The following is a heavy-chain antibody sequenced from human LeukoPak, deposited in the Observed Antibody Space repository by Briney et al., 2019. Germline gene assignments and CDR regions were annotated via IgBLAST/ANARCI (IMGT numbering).Heavy chain of an antibody. D-gene: IGHD5-18*01. CDR1: GGSISSSSYY. CDR2: IYYSGST. V-gene: IGHV4-39*07. Sequence: SETLSLTCTVSGGSISSSSYYWGWIRQPPGKGLEWIGSIYYSGSTYYNPSLKSRVTISVDASKNQFSLKLSSVTAADTAVYYCARITWIQLWTLPMDVWGQGTTVTVSS. CDR3: ARITWIQLWTLPMDV. J-gene: IGHJ6*02.